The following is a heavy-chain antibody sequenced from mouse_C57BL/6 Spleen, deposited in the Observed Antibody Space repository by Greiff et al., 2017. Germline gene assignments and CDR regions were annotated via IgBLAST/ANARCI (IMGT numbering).Heavy chain of an antibody. Sequence: QVQLQQPGAELVKPGASVKLSCKASGYTFTSYWMQWVKQRPGQGLEWIGEIDPSDSYTNYNQKFKGKATLTVDTSSSTAYMQLSSLTSEDSAVYCFATGTHFDYWGQGTTLTVSS. D-gene: IGHD2-14*01. CDR2: IDPSDSYT. CDR1: GYTFTSYW. CDR3: ATGTHFDY. J-gene: IGHJ2*01. V-gene: IGHV1-50*01.